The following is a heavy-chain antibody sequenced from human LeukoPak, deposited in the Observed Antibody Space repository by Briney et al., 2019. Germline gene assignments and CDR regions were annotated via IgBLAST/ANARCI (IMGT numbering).Heavy chain of an antibody. V-gene: IGHV3-30-3*01. CDR3: ARIRGGPIDY. D-gene: IGHD3-16*01. Sequence: GGSLRLSCAASGFTLSTYAMHWVRQAPGKGLEWVAVILYDGTDTYYADSVKGRFTISRDTSKNSLYLQMNSLRPEDTAVFYCARIRGGPIDYWGQGTLVTVSS. J-gene: IGHJ4*02. CDR1: GFTLSTYA. CDR2: ILYDGTDT.